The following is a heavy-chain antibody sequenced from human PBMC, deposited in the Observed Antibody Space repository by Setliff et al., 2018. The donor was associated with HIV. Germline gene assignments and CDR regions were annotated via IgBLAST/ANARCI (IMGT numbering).Heavy chain of an antibody. Sequence: ASVKVSCKASGYTFTSYYMHWVRQAPGQGLEWMGIINPSSGSTTYAQKFQGRVTMTRDTSTSTVYMELSSLRSEDTAVYYCARVGVYYDNIGYYYYYFDSWGRGTLVTVSS. D-gene: IGHD3-22*01. CDR1: GYTFTSYY. V-gene: IGHV1-46*01. CDR3: ARVGVYYDNIGYYYYYFDS. J-gene: IGHJ4*02. CDR2: INPSSGST.